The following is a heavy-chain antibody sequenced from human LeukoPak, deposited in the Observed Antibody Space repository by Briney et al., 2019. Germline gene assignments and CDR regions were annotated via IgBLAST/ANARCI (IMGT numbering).Heavy chain of an antibody. CDR3: ARGTRLRYFDWLSRPFDY. J-gene: IGHJ4*02. Sequence: SETLSLTCAVYGGSFSGYYWSWIRQPPGKGLEWIGEINQSGSTNYNPSLKSRVTISVDTSKNQFSLKLSSVTAADTAVYYCARGTRLRYFDWLSRPFDYWGQGTLVTVSS. CDR1: GGSFSGYY. CDR2: INQSGST. D-gene: IGHD3-9*01. V-gene: IGHV4-34*01.